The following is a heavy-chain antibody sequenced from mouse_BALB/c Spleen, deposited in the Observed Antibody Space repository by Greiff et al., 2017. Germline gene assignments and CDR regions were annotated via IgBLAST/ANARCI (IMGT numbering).Heavy chain of an antibody. Sequence: EVQLQESGGGLVKPGGSLKLSCAASGFTFSSYAMSWVRQSPEKRLEWVAEISSGGSYTYYPDTVTGRFTISRDNAKNTLYLEMSSLRSEDTAMYYCARDYGGFDYWGQGTTLTVSS. CDR2: ISSGGSYT. D-gene: IGHD1-1*01. CDR1: GFTFSSYA. V-gene: IGHV5-9-4*01. CDR3: ARDYGGFDY. J-gene: IGHJ2*01.